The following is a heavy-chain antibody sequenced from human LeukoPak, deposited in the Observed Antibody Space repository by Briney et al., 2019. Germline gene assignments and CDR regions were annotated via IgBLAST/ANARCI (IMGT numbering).Heavy chain of an antibody. CDR3: AREVYYDSSGYFDY. CDR1: GGSISSGGYY. Sequence: SQTLSLTCTVSGGSISSGGYYWSWIRQPPGKGLEWIGEIYHSGSTNYNPSLKSRVTISVDKSKNQFSLKLSSVTAADTAVYYCAREVYYDSSGYFDYWGQGTLVTVSS. V-gene: IGHV4-30-2*01. D-gene: IGHD3-22*01. J-gene: IGHJ4*02. CDR2: IYHSGST.